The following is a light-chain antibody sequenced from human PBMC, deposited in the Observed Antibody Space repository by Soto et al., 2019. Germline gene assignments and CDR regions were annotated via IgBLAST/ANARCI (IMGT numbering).Light chain of an antibody. Sequence: QSVLTQPASVSGSPGQSITVSCTGTDTDIGGADYVSWYQQHPGKAPKLIIYEVSHRPSGISSRFSGSKSGTTASLTISRLQTEDEAHYFCGSYTSAHTLEGIVFGGGTSLTVL. CDR2: EVS. V-gene: IGLV2-14*01. CDR3: GSYTSAHTLEGIV. CDR1: DTDIGGADY. J-gene: IGLJ2*01.